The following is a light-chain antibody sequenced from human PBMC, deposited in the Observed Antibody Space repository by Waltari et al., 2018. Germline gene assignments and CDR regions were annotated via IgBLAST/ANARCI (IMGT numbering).Light chain of an antibody. J-gene: IGLJ3*02. V-gene: IGLV4-69*01. CDR1: SGQSGNI. Sequence: QLVLTQSPSASASLGASVKLTCTLSSGQSGNIIAWLQKQPARGPRYLLKVNRDGDHSKGDGIPDRFSGSSSGAERYLTISSLQSEDEADYYCQTGGHGTWVFGGGTKLTVL. CDR3: QTGGHGTWV. CDR2: VNRDGDH.